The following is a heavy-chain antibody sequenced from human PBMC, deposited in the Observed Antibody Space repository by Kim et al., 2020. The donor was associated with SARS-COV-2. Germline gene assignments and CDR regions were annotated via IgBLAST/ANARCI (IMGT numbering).Heavy chain of an antibody. CDR2: ISYDGSNK. CDR1: GFTFSSYA. CDR3: ARAMGGSYYVGFDY. V-gene: IGHV3-30-3*01. Sequence: GGSLRLSCAASGFTFSSYAMHWVRQAPGKGLEWVAVISYDGSNKYYADSVKGRFTISRDNSKNTLYLQMNSLRAEDTAVYYCARAMGGSYYVGFDYWGKG. J-gene: IGHJ4*02. D-gene: IGHD1-26*01.